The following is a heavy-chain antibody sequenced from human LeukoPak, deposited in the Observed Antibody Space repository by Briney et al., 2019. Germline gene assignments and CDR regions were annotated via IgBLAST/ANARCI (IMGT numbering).Heavy chain of an antibody. D-gene: IGHD3-16*02. CDR1: GASISSYY. V-gene: IGHV4-59*01. CDR3: ARSLHIWGSYRSFEY. CDR2: IYYSGST. Sequence: SETLSLTCTVSGASISSYYWSWIRQPPGKGLDWIGYIYYSGSTNYNPSLKSRVNISVDTSKNQFSLNLSSVTAADTAVYYCARSLHIWGSYRSFEYWGQGTLVTVSS. J-gene: IGHJ4*02.